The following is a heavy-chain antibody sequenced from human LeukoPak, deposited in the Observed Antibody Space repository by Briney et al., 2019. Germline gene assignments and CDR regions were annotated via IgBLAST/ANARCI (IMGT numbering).Heavy chain of an antibody. D-gene: IGHD3-16*01. Sequence: GGSLRLSCTASGFTFSSRWMTWVRQPPGKGLEWVANIKEDGSVKYYVDSVKGRFTISRDNTKNVLYLQMNSLRADDTAVYFCARGAPYDYVWGSPIFDYWGQGTLVTVSS. J-gene: IGHJ4*02. V-gene: IGHV3-7*03. CDR2: IKEDGSVK. CDR1: GFTFSSRW. CDR3: ARGAPYDYVWGSPIFDY.